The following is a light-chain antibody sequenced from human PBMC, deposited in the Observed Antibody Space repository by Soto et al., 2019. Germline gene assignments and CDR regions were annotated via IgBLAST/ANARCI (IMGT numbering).Light chain of an antibody. CDR3: ATWDGSLSGWV. CDR1: RSNIGSNH. J-gene: IGLJ3*02. CDR2: WNT. V-gene: IGLV1-47*01. Sequence: QSVLTQPPSASGTPGQRVTISCSGSRSNIGSNHVYWHQQLPGTAPKLLIYWNTQRPAGVPDRFSGSKSGTSASLAISGLRSEDEADYYCATWDGSLSGWVFGGGTQLTVL.